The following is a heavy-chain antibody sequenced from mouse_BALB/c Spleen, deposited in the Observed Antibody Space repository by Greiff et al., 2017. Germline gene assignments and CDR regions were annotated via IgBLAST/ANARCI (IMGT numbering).Heavy chain of an antibody. V-gene: IGHV14-1*02. CDR3: ASSGYAMDY. D-gene: IGHD3-1*01. CDR1: GFTFNDYY. Sequence: VQLKQSGAELVRPGASVKLSCKASGFTFNDYYMDWVKQRPEQGLEWIGWIDPENGNTIYDPKFQGKASITADTSSNTAYLQLSSLTSDDSAVYYCASSGYAMDYWGQGTSVTVSS. J-gene: IGHJ4*01. CDR2: IDPENGNT.